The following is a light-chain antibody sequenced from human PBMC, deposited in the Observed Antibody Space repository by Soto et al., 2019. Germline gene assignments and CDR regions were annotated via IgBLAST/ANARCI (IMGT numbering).Light chain of an antibody. J-gene: IGLJ2*01. CDR3: SSYAGNNVI. CDR1: LSDVDGCNC. CDR2: DVA. Sequence: QSALTQPPSASGSPGQSVTISCTETLSDVDGCNCVSWYQQHPGKAPKLMIYDVAKRPSGVPDRFSGSRSGTTASLTVSGLQAEDEANYYCSSYAGNNVIFGGGTKVTVL. V-gene: IGLV2-8*01.